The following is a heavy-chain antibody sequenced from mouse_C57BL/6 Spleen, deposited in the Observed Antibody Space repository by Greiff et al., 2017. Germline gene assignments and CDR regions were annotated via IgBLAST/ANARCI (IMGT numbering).Heavy chain of an antibody. CDR3: ATAYYINFYFDY. J-gene: IGHJ2*01. V-gene: IGHV1-26*01. Sequence: VQLQQSGPELVKPGASVKISCKASGYTFTDYYMNWVKQSHGKSLEWIGDINPNNGGTSYNQKFKGKGTLTVDKSSSTAYMDLRSLTSEDSAVYYCATAYYINFYFDYWGQGTTLTVSS. CDR1: GYTFTDYY. D-gene: IGHD2-5*01. CDR2: INPNNGGT.